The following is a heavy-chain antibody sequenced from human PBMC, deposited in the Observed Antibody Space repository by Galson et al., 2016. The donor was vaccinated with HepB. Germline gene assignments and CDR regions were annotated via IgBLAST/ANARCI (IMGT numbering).Heavy chain of an antibody. V-gene: IGHV2-70*01. CDR1: GFSLSTNAMS. CDR2: VDWDDNE. Sequence: PALVTPTQTLTLTCTFSGFSLSTNAMSVIWIRQPPGKALEWLALVDWDDNEYFNTSLETRLTISKDTSKNQVVLTMTNMSPVDTATYYCTRSPYAGSFSFDYWGQGILVTVSS. J-gene: IGHJ4*02. CDR3: TRSPYAGSFSFDY. D-gene: IGHD1-26*01.